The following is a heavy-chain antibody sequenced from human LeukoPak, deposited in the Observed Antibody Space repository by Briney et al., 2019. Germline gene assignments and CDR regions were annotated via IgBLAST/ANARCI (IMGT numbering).Heavy chain of an antibody. J-gene: IGHJ4*02. CDR2: ISGTGGST. CDR1: GFTFSTYA. V-gene: IGHV3-23*01. Sequence: GGSLTLSCAVSGFTFSTYAMAWVRQAPGKGLQWVSLISGTGGSTYDADSVKGRFTISRDNSRNTLYLQMNSLRVDDTAVYYCAKAFGGAVAGYFDYWGQGTLVTVSS. CDR3: AKAFGGAVAGYFDY. D-gene: IGHD6-19*01.